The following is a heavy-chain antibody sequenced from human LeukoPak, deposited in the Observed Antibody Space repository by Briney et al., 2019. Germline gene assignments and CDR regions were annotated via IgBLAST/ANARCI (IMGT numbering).Heavy chain of an antibody. J-gene: IGHJ4*02. CDR3: AGRPDTAVVAIFDY. D-gene: IGHD5-18*01. V-gene: IGHV1-2*02. CDR1: GYTFTGYY. Sequence: GASVKVSCKAFGYTFTGYYVHWLRQAPGQGLEWMGWINPNTGATNYAQKFQGRVTMTGDTSISTAYMELSSLSFDDTAVYYCAGRPDTAVVAIFDYWGQGTLDTVSS. CDR2: INPNTGAT.